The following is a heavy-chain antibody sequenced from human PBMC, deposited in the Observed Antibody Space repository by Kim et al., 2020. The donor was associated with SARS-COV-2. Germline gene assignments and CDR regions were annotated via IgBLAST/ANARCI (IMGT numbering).Heavy chain of an antibody. CDR2: IYYSGST. Sequence: SETLSLTCTVSGGSISSSSYYWGWIRQPPGKGLEWIGSIYYSGSTYYNPSLKSRVTISVDTSKNQFSLKLSSVTAADTAVYYCARHAGIEEGWSTIFGVVPKNSWFDYWGQGTLVTVSS. CDR1: GGSISSSSYY. V-gene: IGHV4-39*01. J-gene: IGHJ4*02. D-gene: IGHD3-3*01. CDR3: ARHAGIEEGWSTIFGVVPKNSWFDY.